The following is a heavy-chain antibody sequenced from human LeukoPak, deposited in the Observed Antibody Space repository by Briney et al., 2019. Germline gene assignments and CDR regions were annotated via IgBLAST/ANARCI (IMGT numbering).Heavy chain of an antibody. CDR1: GFSFSSYS. CDR2: ISSSSSYI. Sequence: GGSLRLSCAASGFSFSSYSMNWVRQAPGKGLEWVSSISSSSSYIYYADSVKGRFTISRDNAKNSLYLQMNSLRAEDTAVYYCASLTDIEAGAVRYWGQGTLVTVSS. D-gene: IGHD1-26*01. J-gene: IGHJ4*02. CDR3: ASLTDIEAGAVRY. V-gene: IGHV3-21*01.